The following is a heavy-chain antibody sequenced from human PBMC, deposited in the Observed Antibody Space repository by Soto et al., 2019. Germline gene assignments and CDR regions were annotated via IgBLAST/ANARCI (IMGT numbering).Heavy chain of an antibody. CDR3: ARDRRIXXXVWFDP. Sequence: ASVKVSSKASGYTFTSYGISWVRQAPGQGLEWMGWISAYNGNTNYAQKLQGRVTMTTDTSTSTAYMELRSLRSDATAVYYCARDRRIXXXVWFDPWGQGTLVTVSS. D-gene: IGHD5-18*01. CDR1: GYTFTSYG. CDR2: ISAYNGNT. J-gene: IGHJ5*02. V-gene: IGHV1-18*01.